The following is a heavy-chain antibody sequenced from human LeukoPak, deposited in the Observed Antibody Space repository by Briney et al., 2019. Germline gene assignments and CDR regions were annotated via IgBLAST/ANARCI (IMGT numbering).Heavy chain of an antibody. J-gene: IGHJ3*02. D-gene: IGHD3-3*01. CDR1: GYTFTSYD. Sequence: ASVKVSCKAPGYTFTSYDINWVRQATGQGLEWMGWMNPNSGNTGYAQKFQGRVTMTRNTSISTAYMELSSLRSEDTAVYYCARGDTIFGVVVGEYAFDIWGQGTMVTVSS. V-gene: IGHV1-8*02. CDR2: MNPNSGNT. CDR3: ARGDTIFGVVVGEYAFDI.